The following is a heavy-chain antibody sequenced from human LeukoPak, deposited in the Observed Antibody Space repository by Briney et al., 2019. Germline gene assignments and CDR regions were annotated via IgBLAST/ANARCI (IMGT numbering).Heavy chain of an antibody. CDR1: GFTFSNAW. J-gene: IGHJ4*02. Sequence: PGGSLRLSCAASGFTFSNAWMSWVRQAPGKGLEWVGRIKSKTDGGTTDYAAPVKGRFTISRDDSKNTLYLQMNSLKTEDTAVYYCTRSDYDFWSGPTRFDYWGQGTLVTVSS. CDR3: TRSDYDFWSGPTRFDY. CDR2: IKSKTDGGTT. V-gene: IGHV3-15*01. D-gene: IGHD3-3*01.